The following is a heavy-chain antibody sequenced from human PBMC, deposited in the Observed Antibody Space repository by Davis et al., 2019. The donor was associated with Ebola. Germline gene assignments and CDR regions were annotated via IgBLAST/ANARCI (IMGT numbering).Heavy chain of an antibody. CDR1: GDTLGTYG. CDR2: IIPMFGTA. CDR3: AKSVPGLEGWFDP. V-gene: IGHV1-69*06. J-gene: IGHJ5*02. D-gene: IGHD6-19*01. Sequence: AASVKVSCKASGDTLGTYGLNWVRQAPGQGLEWMGGIIPMFGTASYAQKFQGRVTIIADKSTSTAYMELTSLISEDTATYYWAKSVPGLEGWFDPWGQGTLVTVSS.